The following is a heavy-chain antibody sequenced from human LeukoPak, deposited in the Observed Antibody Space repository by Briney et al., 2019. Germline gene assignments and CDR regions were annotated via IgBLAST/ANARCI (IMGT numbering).Heavy chain of an antibody. CDR2: INPNSGGT. Sequence: GASVKVSCKASGYTFTGYYMHWVRQAPGQGLEWMGWINPNSGGTNYAQKLQGRVTMTRDTSISTAYMELSRLRSDDTAVYYCAREIVVVPAAIGDHDYWGQGTLVTVSS. V-gene: IGHV1-2*02. J-gene: IGHJ4*02. D-gene: IGHD2-2*02. CDR3: AREIVVVPAAIGDHDY. CDR1: GYTFTGYY.